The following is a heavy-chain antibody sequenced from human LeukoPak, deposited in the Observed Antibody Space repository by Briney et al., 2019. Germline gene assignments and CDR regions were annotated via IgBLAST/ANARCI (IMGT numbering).Heavy chain of an antibody. CDR3: AKVLYSYYYYGMDV. V-gene: IGHV3-23*01. CDR2: ISGSGGST. CDR1: GFTFSSYA. Sequence: GGSLRLSCAASGFTFSSYAMSWVRQAPGKGLEWVSAISGSGGSTYYADSVKGRFTISRDHSKNTLYLQMNSRRAEDTAIYYCAKVLYSYYYYGMDVWGQGTTVTVSS. D-gene: IGHD2-2*02. J-gene: IGHJ6*02.